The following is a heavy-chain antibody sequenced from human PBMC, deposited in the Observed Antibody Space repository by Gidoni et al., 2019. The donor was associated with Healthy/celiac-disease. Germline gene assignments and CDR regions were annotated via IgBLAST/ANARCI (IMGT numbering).Heavy chain of an antibody. Sequence: QVQLVQSGAEVQKPGSSVKVSCKASGGTFTSYASSWVRQAPGQGLEWMGGIIPSFGTADYAQKFQGRVTITADESTSTAYMELSSLRSEETAVYYCAREGDYYDSSGYYGAFDIWGQGTMVTVSS. CDR3: AREGDYYDSSGYYGAFDI. CDR1: GGTFTSYA. J-gene: IGHJ3*02. D-gene: IGHD3-22*01. CDR2: IIPSFGTA. V-gene: IGHV1-69*01.